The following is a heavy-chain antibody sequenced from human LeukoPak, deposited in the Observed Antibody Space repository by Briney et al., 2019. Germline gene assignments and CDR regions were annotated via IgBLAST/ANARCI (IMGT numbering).Heavy chain of an antibody. CDR2: INPSGGST. D-gene: IGHD2-8*02. Sequence: ASVKVSCKASGYTFTSYYIHWVRQAPGQGLEWMGLINPSGGSTNYAQKFQGRVTMTRDTSTSTVYMELSSLRSEDTAVYYCARNPGLNWVDYWGQGTLVTVSS. J-gene: IGHJ4*02. CDR1: GYTFTSYY. CDR3: ARNPGLNWVDY. V-gene: IGHV1-46*01.